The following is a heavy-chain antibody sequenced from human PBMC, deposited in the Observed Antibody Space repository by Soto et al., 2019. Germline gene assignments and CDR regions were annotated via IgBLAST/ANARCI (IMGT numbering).Heavy chain of an antibody. CDR2: IIPIFGTA. Sequence: ASVKVSCKASGGTFSSYAISWVRQAPGQGLEWMGGIIPIFGTANYAQKFQGRVTITADESTSTAYMELSSLRSEDTAVYYCAGTIRFLECLMTASVGYGMDVWGQATTVTVSS. CDR3: AGTIRFLECLMTASVGYGMDV. D-gene: IGHD3-3*01. CDR1: GGTFSSYA. V-gene: IGHV1-69*13. J-gene: IGHJ6*02.